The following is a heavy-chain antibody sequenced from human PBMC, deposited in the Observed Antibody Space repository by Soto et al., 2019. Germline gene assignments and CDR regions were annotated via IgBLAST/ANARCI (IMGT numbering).Heavy chain of an antibody. CDR3: AKDTYYYYGMDV. CDR2: ISGSGGST. CDR1: GFTFSSYA. V-gene: IGHV3-23*01. Sequence: PGGSLRLSCAASGFTFSSYAMSWVRQAPGKGLEWVSAISGSGGSTYYADSVKGRFTNSRDNSKNTLYLQMNSLRAEDTAVYYCAKDTYYYYGMDVWGQGTTVTVSS. J-gene: IGHJ6*02.